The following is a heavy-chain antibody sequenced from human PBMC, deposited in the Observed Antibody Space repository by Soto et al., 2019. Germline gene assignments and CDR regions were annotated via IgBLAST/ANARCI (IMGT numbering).Heavy chain of an antibody. V-gene: IGHV5-51*01. CDR1: GYTFTNYW. Sequence: PGESLKISCKGSGYTFTNYWIGWVRQTPGKGLEWRGIIYPGDSDTKYNPSFQGQVTISADKSITTTYLQWSSLKASDTAIYYCAASVFYYGMDVWGQGTTVTVSS. CDR2: IYPGDSDT. J-gene: IGHJ6*02. CDR3: AASVFYYGMDV.